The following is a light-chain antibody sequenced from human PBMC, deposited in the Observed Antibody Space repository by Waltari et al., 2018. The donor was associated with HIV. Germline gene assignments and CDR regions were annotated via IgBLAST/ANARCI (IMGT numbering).Light chain of an antibody. Sequence: QSVLTQPPSASGAPGQRVTISCTGSSSHIGAGYDVHWYQQLPGTAPTLLSYGTNNRPSGVPDRFSGSKSGTSASLAITGLQAEDEAEYYCQSYDSSLSGWVVFGGGTKVTVL. CDR2: GTN. CDR3: QSYDSSLSGWVV. J-gene: IGLJ2*01. CDR1: SSHIGAGYD. V-gene: IGLV1-40*01.